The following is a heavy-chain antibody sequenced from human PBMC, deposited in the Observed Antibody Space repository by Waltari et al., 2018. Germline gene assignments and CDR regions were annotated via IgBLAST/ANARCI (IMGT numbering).Heavy chain of an antibody. CDR1: GGSLRGYY. CDR2: INHCGST. Sequence: QVQLQQWGAGLLKPSETLSLTCAVHGGSLRGYYWRWLRQTPGKGLDWIGEINHCGSTNYNPSLKSRVTISVDTSKNQFSLKLSSVTAADTAVYYCARGCRDSSSCGGPIDYWGQGTLVTVSS. D-gene: IGHD6-13*01. V-gene: IGHV4-34*01. CDR3: ARGCRDSSSCGGPIDY. J-gene: IGHJ4*02.